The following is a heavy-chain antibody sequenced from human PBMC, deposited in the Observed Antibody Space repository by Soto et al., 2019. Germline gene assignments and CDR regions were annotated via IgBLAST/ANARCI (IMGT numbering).Heavy chain of an antibody. D-gene: IGHD2-21*02. CDR2: IYYSGST. CDR3: ALTSYCGGDCHNWYFDL. J-gene: IGHJ2*01. V-gene: IGHV4-39*01. Sequence: SETLSLTCIVSGGSIDSSTFYWGWIRQPPGKGLEWIGSIYYSGSTYYNPSLKSRVTISVDTSKNQFSLKLSSVTAADTAVYYCALTSYCGGDCHNWYFDLWGRGTLVTVSS. CDR1: GGSIDSSTFY.